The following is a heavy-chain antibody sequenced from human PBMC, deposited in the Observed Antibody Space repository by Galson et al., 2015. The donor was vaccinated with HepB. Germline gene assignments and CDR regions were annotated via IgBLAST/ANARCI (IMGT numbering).Heavy chain of an antibody. J-gene: IGHJ4*02. Sequence: CAISGDRVSSNSAMWHWIRQSPSRGLEWLGRTYYTSKWNNDYAASVKGRMTLNADTSKNQLSLQLTSVTPEDTAVYYCAREGNSLGHWGQGTLVTVSS. V-gene: IGHV6-1*01. CDR2: TYYTSKWNN. CDR1: GDRVSSNSAM. D-gene: IGHD6-13*01. CDR3: AREGNSLGH.